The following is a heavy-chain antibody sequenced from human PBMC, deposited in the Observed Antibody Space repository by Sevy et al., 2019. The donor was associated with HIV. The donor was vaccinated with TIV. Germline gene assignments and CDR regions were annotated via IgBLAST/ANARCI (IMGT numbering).Heavy chain of an antibody. J-gene: IGHJ4*02. CDR2: INHSGST. Sequence: SETLSLTCAVYGGSFSGYYWSWIRQPPGKGLEWIGEINHSGSTNYNPSLKSRVTISVDTSKNQFSLKLSSVTAADTAVYYCVRWYYYGSGFDYWGQGTLVTVSS. CDR1: GGSFSGYY. V-gene: IGHV4-34*01. D-gene: IGHD3-10*01. CDR3: VRWYYYGSGFDY.